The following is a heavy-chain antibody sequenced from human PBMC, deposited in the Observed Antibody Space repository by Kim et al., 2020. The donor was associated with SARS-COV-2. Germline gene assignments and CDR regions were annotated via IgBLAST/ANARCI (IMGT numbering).Heavy chain of an antibody. D-gene: IGHD3-9*01. V-gene: IGHV4-59*01. CDR3: ATILRYFDWLLYV. Sequence: YHPSLNSRVTISVATSKNQFSLKLSSVTAADTAVYYCATILRYFDWLLYVWGQGTLVTVSS. J-gene: IGHJ4*02.